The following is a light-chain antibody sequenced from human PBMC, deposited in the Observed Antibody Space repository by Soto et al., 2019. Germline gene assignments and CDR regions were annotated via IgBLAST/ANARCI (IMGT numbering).Light chain of an antibody. J-gene: IGKJ4*01. CDR3: QQRSDWPLT. CDR2: DSS. CDR1: QSVGIY. V-gene: IGKV3-11*01. Sequence: EIVLTQSPATLSLSPGERATLSCRASQSVGIYLAWYQQKPGQAPRLLIYDSSTRVTDIPARFSGSGSGTDFTLTIGSLEPEDFAVYYCQQRSDWPLTFGGGNKVEIK.